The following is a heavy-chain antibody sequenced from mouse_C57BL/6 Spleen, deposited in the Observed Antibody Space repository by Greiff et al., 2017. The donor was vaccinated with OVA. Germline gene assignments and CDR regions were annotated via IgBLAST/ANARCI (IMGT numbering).Heavy chain of an antibody. CDR2: ISSGSSTI. J-gene: IGHJ4*01. V-gene: IGHV5-17*01. Sequence: EVQRVESGGGLVKPGGSLKLSCAASGFTFSDYGMHWVRQAPEKGLEWVAYISSGSSTIYYADTVKGRFTISRDNAKNTLFLQMTSLRSEDTAMYYGARPGYDYDGNYAMDYWGQGTSVTVSS. D-gene: IGHD2-4*01. CDR3: ARPGYDYDGNYAMDY. CDR1: GFTFSDYG.